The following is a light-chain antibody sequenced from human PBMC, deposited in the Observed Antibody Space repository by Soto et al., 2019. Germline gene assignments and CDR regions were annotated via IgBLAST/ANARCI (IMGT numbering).Light chain of an antibody. CDR1: QSISSR. CDR2: DAS. Sequence: ITQSPATLSASVGDRVTITCRASQSISSRLAWYQQKPGRAPKLLIYDASSLESGVPSRFSGSGSGAEYTLTISSLQPDDFATYYCQHYKMYSPWTFGQGTKGDI. CDR3: QHYKMYSPWT. J-gene: IGKJ1*01. V-gene: IGKV1-5*01.